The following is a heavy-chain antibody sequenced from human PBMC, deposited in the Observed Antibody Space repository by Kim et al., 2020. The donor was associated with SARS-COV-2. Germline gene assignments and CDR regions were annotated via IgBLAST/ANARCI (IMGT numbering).Heavy chain of an antibody. D-gene: IGHD6-13*01. CDR3: AKPRSSSSWFNFNLDF. Sequence: DSVKGRVTISRDNAKNSLCLQMNSLRAEETALYYCAKPRSSSSWFNFNLDFWGQGTLVTVSS. J-gene: IGHJ4*02. V-gene: IGHV3-9*01.